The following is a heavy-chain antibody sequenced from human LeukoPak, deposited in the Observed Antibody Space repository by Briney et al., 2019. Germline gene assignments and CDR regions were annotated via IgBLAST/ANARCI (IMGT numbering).Heavy chain of an antibody. V-gene: IGHV3-64*01. CDR2: ISSNGGST. Sequence: GRSLRLSCAASGFTFSSYAMHWVRQAPGKGLEYVSAISSNGGSTYHANSVKGRFTISRDNSKNTLYLQMGSLRAEDMAVYYCARTNYGDLGYWGQGTLVTVSS. CDR1: GFTFSSYA. J-gene: IGHJ4*02. CDR3: ARTNYGDLGY. D-gene: IGHD4-17*01.